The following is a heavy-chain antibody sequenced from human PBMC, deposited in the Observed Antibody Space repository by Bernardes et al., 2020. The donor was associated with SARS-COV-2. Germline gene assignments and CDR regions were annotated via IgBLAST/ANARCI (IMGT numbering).Heavy chain of an antibody. V-gene: IGHV5-51*01. CDR2: IYPGDSDT. Sequence: GEYRKSSCNGSDYTFTHYWIGWVRPMPGKGLEWMGIIYPGDSDTKYSPSFQGRVTISADKSVNTAYLQWSSLKASDTAIYYCARRRYGDFGVDVWGQGTTVTVSS. CDR1: DYTFTHYW. CDR3: ARRRYGDFGVDV. J-gene: IGHJ6*02. D-gene: IGHD4-17*01.